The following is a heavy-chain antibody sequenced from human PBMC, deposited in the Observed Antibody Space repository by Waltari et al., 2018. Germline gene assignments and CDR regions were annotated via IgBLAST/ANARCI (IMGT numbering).Heavy chain of an antibody. D-gene: IGHD6-6*01. J-gene: IGHJ4*02. CDR3: ARGAPYSSSSWYSG. Sequence: QLQLQESGPGLVKPSETLSLTCTVSGGSISSSSYYWGWIRQPPGKGLEWIGSIYYSGSTYDNPSLKSRVTISVDTSKNQFSLKLSSVTAADTAVYYCARGAPYSSSSWYSGWGQGTLVTVSS. CDR2: IYYSGST. V-gene: IGHV4-39*07. CDR1: GGSISSSSYY.